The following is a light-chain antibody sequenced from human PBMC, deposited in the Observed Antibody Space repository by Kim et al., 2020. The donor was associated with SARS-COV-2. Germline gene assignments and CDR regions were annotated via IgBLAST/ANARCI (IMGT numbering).Light chain of an antibody. CDR3: QTWDSTTVF. J-gene: IGLJ2*01. Sequence: VSPGQTASITCAGNQLGYKYACWYQQKPRQSPVLVIYQDTKRPSGIPVRFSGSNSGNTATLTISGTQAMDEADYYCQTWDSTTVFFGGGTQLTVL. CDR1: QLGYKY. CDR2: QDT. V-gene: IGLV3-1*01.